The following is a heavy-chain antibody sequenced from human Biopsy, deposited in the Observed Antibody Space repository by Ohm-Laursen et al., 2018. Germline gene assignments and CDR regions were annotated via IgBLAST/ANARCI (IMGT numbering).Heavy chain of an antibody. CDR3: ARDRGYYSDRTVPGYFDL. V-gene: IGHV4-59*01. J-gene: IGHJ2*01. D-gene: IGHD3-22*01. CDR2: VYYTGST. CDR1: GDSISSYY. Sequence: TLSPTCTVSGDSISSYYWSWIRQPPGKGLQWIGYVYYTGSTDYNPSLQSRVTISVDTSKNHFSLRLRSVTPADTAIYYCARDRGYYSDRTVPGYFDLWGRGTLVTVSS.